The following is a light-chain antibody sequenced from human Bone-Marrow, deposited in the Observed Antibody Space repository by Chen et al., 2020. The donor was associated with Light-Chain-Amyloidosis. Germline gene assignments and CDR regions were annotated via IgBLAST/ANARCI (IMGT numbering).Light chain of an antibody. CDR1: QSLLQSNGYKY. Sequence: DIVMTQSPLSLPVTPGEPASIACRSSQSLLQSNGYKYLDWYLQKPGQSPQLLIYLGSNRASGVPDRFSGSGSGTDFTLKSSRVEAEDVGVYYCMQALQAPWTFGQGTKVEIK. CDR3: MQALQAPWT. CDR2: LGS. V-gene: IGKV2-28*01. J-gene: IGKJ1*01.